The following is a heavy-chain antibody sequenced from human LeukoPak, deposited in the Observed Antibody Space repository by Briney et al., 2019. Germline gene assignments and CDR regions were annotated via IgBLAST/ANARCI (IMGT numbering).Heavy chain of an antibody. CDR3: AKKTPGTYPFDY. Sequence: GGSLRLSCAASGFTFSSSAMNWVRQGPGKGLEWVSASGTAGDTYYADSVKGRFTISRDDSKNTLHLQMTSLRAEDTAVYYCAKKTPGTYPFDYWGQGTLVTVSP. D-gene: IGHD6-13*01. V-gene: IGHV3-23*01. J-gene: IGHJ4*02. CDR2: SGTAGDT. CDR1: GFTFSSSA.